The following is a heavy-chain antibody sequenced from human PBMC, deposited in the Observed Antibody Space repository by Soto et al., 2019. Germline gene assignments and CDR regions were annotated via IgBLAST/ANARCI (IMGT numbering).Heavy chain of an antibody. D-gene: IGHD2-2*01. CDR3: ARDRKYCSGPSIHEFYNYYGMDV. V-gene: IGHV1-18*01. CDR2: ISAYNGYT. CDR1: GYTFSSYG. Sequence: QVQLVQSGAEVKKPGASVKVSCKASGYTFSSYGISWVRQAPGQGLEWVGWISAYNGYTNYAQKSQGRATMTTNTSTSTGYVERRRLTSDATAEYYCARDRKYCSGPSIHEFYNYYGMDVWGQGNTVTVSS. J-gene: IGHJ6*02.